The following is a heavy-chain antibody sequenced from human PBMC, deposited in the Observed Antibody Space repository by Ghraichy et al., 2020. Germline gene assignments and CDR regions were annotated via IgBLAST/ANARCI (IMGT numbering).Heavy chain of an antibody. J-gene: IGHJ5*01. Sequence: ETLSLPCTVPGGPISSYYCSWIRQPPGKGLEWIAYIYNSGSTKYNPSLKSRVTISVDTSKNQPSLKLSSVTAADTAVYYCARDPSSAGSSNNWFDPWGQGTLVTVS. CDR2: IYNSGST. D-gene: IGHD6-13*01. CDR3: ARDPSSAGSSNNWFDP. V-gene: IGHV4-59*01. CDR1: GGPISSYY.